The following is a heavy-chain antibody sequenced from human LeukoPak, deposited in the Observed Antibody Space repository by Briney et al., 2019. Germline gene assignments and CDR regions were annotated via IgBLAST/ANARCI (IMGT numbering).Heavy chain of an antibody. D-gene: IGHD3-22*01. V-gene: IGHV3-7*01. CDR3: ARARLNYYDSSDGAFDI. J-gene: IGHJ3*02. Sequence: GGSLRLSCAASGFTFNSYWMTWVRQPPGKGLEWVATIKHDGSEKYYADSVKGRFTISRDNAKDSLYLQMNSLRAEDTAVYYCARARLNYYDSSDGAFDIWGQGTMVTVSS. CDR2: IKHDGSEK. CDR1: GFTFNSYW.